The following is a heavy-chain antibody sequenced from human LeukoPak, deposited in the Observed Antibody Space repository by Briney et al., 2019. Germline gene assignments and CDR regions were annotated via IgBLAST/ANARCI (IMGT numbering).Heavy chain of an antibody. CDR3: ARGPGGYSYGYYFDY. CDR1: GGSISSCY. V-gene: IGHV4-59*01. D-gene: IGHD5-18*01. J-gene: IGHJ4*02. Sequence: PSETLSLTCAVSGGSISSCYWSWIRQPPGKGLEWIGFFYYSGSTNYNPSLKSRVTISVDTSKNHSSLKLSSVTAADTAVYYCARGPGGYSYGYYFDYWGQGTLVTVSS. CDR2: FYYSGST.